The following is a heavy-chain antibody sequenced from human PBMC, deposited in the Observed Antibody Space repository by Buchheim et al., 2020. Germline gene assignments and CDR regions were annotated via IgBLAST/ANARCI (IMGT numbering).Heavy chain of an antibody. CDR3: ASERASAKFDY. CDR2: IYYSGSS. V-gene: IGHV4-61*01. CDR1: GGSVSSGSYY. J-gene: IGHJ4*02. Sequence: QVQLQESGPGLVKPSETLSLTCTVSGGSVSSGSYYWSWIRQPPGKGLEWIGYIYYSGSSNYNPSLKSRVTISVDTSKNQLSLKLSSVTAADTAVYYCASERASAKFDYWGQGTL. D-gene: IGHD3-10*01.